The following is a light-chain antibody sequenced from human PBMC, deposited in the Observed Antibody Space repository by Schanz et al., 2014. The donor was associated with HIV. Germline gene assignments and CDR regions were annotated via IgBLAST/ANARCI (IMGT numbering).Light chain of an antibody. CDR2: DVS. Sequence: QSALTQPASVSGSPGQSISISCTGTSGDVGSYNYVSWYQQHPGKAPKLMIYDVSKRPSGVPDRFSGSKSGNTASLTVSGLQAEDEADYYCSSYAGSRSLHYVFGTGTKLTVL. V-gene: IGLV2-8*01. CDR3: SSYAGSRSLHYV. J-gene: IGLJ1*01. CDR1: SGDVGSYNY.